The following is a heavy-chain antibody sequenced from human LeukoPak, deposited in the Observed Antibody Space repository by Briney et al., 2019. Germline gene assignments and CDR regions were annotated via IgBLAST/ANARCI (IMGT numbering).Heavy chain of an antibody. Sequence: SETLSLTCTVSGGSISSSIYYWGWIRQPPGQGLEWIGSIYYSGSTYYNPSPKSRVTISVDTSKNQFSLKLSSVTAADTAVYYCAREGYFDWLYNYWGQGTLVTVSS. CDR3: AREGYFDWLYNY. V-gene: IGHV4-39*02. CDR2: IYYSGST. J-gene: IGHJ4*02. CDR1: GGSISSSIYY. D-gene: IGHD3-9*01.